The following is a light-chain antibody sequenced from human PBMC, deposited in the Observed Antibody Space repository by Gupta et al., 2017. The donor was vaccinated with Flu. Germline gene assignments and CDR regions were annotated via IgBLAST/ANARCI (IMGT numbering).Light chain of an antibody. V-gene: IGLV2-11*01. CDR3: CSYAGSFTFV. CDR1: SSDVGGYDY. CDR2: DVS. Sequence: QSALTQTRSVSGSPGQSVTISCTGTSSDVGGYDYVSWYQQHPGKAPNLMIYDVSKRPSGVPDRFSGSKSGNTASLTISGLQAEDEADYYCCSYAGSFTFVFGTGTKVTVL. J-gene: IGLJ1*01.